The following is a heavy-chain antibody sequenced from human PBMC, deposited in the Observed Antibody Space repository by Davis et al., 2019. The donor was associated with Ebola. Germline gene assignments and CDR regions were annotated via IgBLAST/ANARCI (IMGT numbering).Heavy chain of an antibody. CDR3: AYDSSGDNWFDP. D-gene: IGHD3-22*01. V-gene: IGHV1-2*02. CDR1: GYTFTSYG. CDR2: INPNSGGT. Sequence: ASVKVSCKASGYTFTSYGISWVRQAPGQGLEWMGWINPNSGGTNYAQKFQGRVTMTRDTSISTTYMELSRLRSGDTAVYYCAYDSSGDNWFDPWGQGTLVTVSS. J-gene: IGHJ5*02.